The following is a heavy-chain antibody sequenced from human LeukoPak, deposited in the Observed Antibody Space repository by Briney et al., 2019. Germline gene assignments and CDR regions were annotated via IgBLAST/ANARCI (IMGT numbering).Heavy chain of an antibody. D-gene: IGHD3-16*02. J-gene: IGHJ6*02. CDR1: GFTFSSYA. CDR3: ARDYRAVEPLYYGMDV. CDR2: ISYDGSNK. Sequence: GGSLRLSCAASGFTFSSYAMHWVRQAPGKGLEGVAVISYDGSNKYYADSVKGRFTISRDNSKNTLYLQMNSLRAGDTAVYYCARDYRAVEPLYYGMDVWGQGTTVTVSS. V-gene: IGHV3-30-3*01.